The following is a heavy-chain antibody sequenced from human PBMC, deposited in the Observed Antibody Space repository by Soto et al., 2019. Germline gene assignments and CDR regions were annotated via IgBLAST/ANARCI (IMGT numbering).Heavy chain of an antibody. Sequence: PSETLSLTCTVAGGSISGYYWSWIRQPPGKGLEWIGYIYYSGSTNYNPSLKSRVTISADTSRNHFSLNLTSVTAADTAVYFCARAYYAAAYWGRGTLVTVSS. CDR2: IYYSGST. CDR3: ARAYYAAAY. CDR1: GGSISGYY. J-gene: IGHJ4*02. V-gene: IGHV4-59*01. D-gene: IGHD3-10*01.